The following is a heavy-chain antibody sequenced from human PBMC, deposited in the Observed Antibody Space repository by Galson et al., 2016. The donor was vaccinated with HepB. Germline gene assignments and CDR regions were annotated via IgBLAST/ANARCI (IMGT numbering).Heavy chain of an antibody. CDR1: GASISSSNW. CDR3: AISGSYRYSDS. J-gene: IGHJ4*02. CDR2: IYHSGST. Sequence: LTCAVSGASISSSNWWSWVRQSPGKGLEWIGNIYHSGSTNSNPSFKSRLSLSVDKSKNQFSLNLTSVTAADTAVYYCAISGSYRYSDSWGQGTLVTVSS. D-gene: IGHD1-26*01. V-gene: IGHV4-4*02.